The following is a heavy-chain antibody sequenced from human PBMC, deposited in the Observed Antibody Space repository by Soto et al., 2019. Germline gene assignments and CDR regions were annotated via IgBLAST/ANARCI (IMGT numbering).Heavy chain of an antibody. CDR3: ARHGFGSLHGLVDV. CDR1: GGSITNYY. D-gene: IGHD3-10*01. CDR2: IQYNGYS. J-gene: IGHJ6*02. V-gene: IGHV4-59*08. Sequence: QVQLQESGPGLVKPSETLSLTCTVSGGSITNYYCSWFRQPPGKGLEWIGYIQYNGYSAYNLSLKRRVTMSMDTAKTQSALMLGSVTATDTAVYYCARHGFGSLHGLVDVWGQGTTVIVSS.